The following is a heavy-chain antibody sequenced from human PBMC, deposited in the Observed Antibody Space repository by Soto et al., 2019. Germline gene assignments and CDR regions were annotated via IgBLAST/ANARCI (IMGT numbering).Heavy chain of an antibody. V-gene: IGHV4-59*01. D-gene: IGHD1-26*01. CDR3: ARDQNGSPHFDY. J-gene: IGHJ4*02. CDR2: SYYSGST. CDR1: GASIRNYY. Sequence: QVHLQESGPGLGKPSETLSLTCTVSGASIRNYYWSWIRQPPGKGLEWIGFSYYSGSTNYNPSLNSRVTMSVDTSKNQFSLKLTSVTAADTAVYYCARDQNGSPHFDYWGQGILVTVSS.